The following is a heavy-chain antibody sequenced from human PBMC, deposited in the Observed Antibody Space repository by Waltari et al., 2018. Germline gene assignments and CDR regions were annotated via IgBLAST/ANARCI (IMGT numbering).Heavy chain of an antibody. CDR1: GFSLSTSGVG. J-gene: IGHJ4*02. CDR2: IFWDDEK. Sequence: QITLKESGPTLVKPTQTLTLTCTFSGFSLSTSGVGVGWIRQPPGKALDWLTLIFWDDEKRYSPSLNSRLIITKDTSKNLVVLTMNNMDPVDIATYYCAHRRGGYFDYWGQGILVTVSS. D-gene: IGHD3-10*01. V-gene: IGHV2-5*02. CDR3: AHRRGGYFDY.